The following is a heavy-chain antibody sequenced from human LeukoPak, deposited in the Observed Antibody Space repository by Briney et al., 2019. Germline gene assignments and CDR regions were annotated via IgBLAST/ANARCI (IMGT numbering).Heavy chain of an antibody. CDR2: ISYDGSNK. V-gene: IGHV3-30*18. CDR3: AKGGVSNCSSTSCFAYDAFDI. CDR1: GFTFSSYG. D-gene: IGHD2-2*01. J-gene: IGHJ3*02. Sequence: PGRSLRLSCAASGFTFSSYGMHWVRQAPGKGLEWVAVISYDGSNKYCADSVKGRFTISRDNSKNTLYLQMNSLRAEDTAVYYCAKGGVSNCSSTSCFAYDAFDIWGQGTMVTVSS.